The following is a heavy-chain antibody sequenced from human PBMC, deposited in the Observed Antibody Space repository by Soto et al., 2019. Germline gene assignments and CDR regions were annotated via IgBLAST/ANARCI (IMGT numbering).Heavy chain of an antibody. Sequence: ASETLSLTCTVSGGSISSGDYYWIWIRQPPGKGLEWIGYIYYSGSTYYNPSLKSRVTISVDTSKNQFSLKLSSVTAADTAVYYCARGPEYYGHWGQGTLVTVSS. J-gene: IGHJ4*02. CDR1: GGSISSGDYY. CDR2: IYYSGST. V-gene: IGHV4-30-4*01. CDR3: ARGPEYYGH. D-gene: IGHD3-10*01.